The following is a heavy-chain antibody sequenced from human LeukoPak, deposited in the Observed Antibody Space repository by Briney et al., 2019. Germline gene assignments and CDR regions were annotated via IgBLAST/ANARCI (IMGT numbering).Heavy chain of an antibody. CDR2: ISSSSSYI. D-gene: IGHD3-16*01. J-gene: IGHJ5*02. V-gene: IGHV3-21*01. CDR1: GFTFSSYS. CDR3: ARLLGESTIYDL. Sequence: GSLRLSCAASGFTFSSYSMNWVRQAPGKGLEWVSSISSSSSYIYYADSVKGRFTISRDNAKNSLYLQMNSLRAEDTAVYYCARLLGESTIYDLWGQGTPVTVSS.